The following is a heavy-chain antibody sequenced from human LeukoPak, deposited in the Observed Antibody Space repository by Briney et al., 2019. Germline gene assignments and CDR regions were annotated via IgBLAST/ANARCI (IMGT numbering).Heavy chain of an antibody. CDR1: GFTFSDYY. V-gene: IGHV3-11*01. CDR2: ISSSSSTI. CDR3: ARDGVWFRRDAFDI. J-gene: IGHJ3*02. D-gene: IGHD3-10*01. Sequence: PGGSLRLSCAASGFTFSDYYMSWIRQAPGKGLEWVSYISSSSSTIYYADSVKGRFTISRDNAKNSLYLQMNSLRAEDTAVYYCARDGVWFRRDAFDIWGQGTMVTVSS.